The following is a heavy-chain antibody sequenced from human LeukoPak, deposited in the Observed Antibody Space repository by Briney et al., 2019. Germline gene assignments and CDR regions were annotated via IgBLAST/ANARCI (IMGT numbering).Heavy chain of an antibody. Sequence: SVKVSCKASGGTFSSYAISWVRQAPGQGLEWMGGIIPIFGTANYAQKFQGRVAITADESTSTAYMELSSLRSEDTAVYYCASGGYSSSWSHFDYWGQGTLVTVSS. D-gene: IGHD6-13*01. V-gene: IGHV1-69*13. CDR3: ASGGYSSSWSHFDY. CDR1: GGTFSSYA. J-gene: IGHJ4*02. CDR2: IIPIFGTA.